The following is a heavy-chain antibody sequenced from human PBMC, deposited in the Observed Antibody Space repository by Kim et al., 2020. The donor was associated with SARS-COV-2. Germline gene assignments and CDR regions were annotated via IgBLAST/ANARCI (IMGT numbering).Heavy chain of an antibody. J-gene: IGHJ5*02. D-gene: IGHD2-2*01. Sequence: VKGRFTSSGDNPKNTLYLQMNSLRAEDTAVYYCAKDGVVVPAAMRSWFDPWGQGTLVTVSS. CDR3: AKDGVVVPAAMRSWFDP. V-gene: IGHV3-30*02.